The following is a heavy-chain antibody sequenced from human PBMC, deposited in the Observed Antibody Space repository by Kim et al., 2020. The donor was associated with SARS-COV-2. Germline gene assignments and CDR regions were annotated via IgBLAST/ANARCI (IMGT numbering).Heavy chain of an antibody. V-gene: IGHV4-59*08. Sequence: SETLSLTCTVSGGSISSYYWSWIRQPPGKGLEWIGYIYYSGSTNYNPSLKSRVTISVDTSKNQFSLKLSSVTAADTAVYYCASGSYYYDRGGAFDIWGQGTMVTVSS. D-gene: IGHD3-22*01. CDR1: GGSISSYY. CDR2: IYYSGST. CDR3: ASGSYYYDRGGAFDI. J-gene: IGHJ3*02.